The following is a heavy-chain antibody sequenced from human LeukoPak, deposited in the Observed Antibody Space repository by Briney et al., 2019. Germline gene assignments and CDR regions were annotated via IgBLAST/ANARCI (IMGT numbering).Heavy chain of an antibody. Sequence: SETLSLTCTVSGGSISGYYWSWIRQPPGKGLEWIGHIYYSGSTNYNPSLTSRVTISVDTSKNQFSLKLSSVSAADTAVYYCARVRSSSSLSPWYIDLWGRGALVTVSS. CDR1: GGSISGYY. CDR2: IYYSGST. J-gene: IGHJ2*01. D-gene: IGHD6-13*01. CDR3: ARVRSSSSLSPWYIDL. V-gene: IGHV4-59*01.